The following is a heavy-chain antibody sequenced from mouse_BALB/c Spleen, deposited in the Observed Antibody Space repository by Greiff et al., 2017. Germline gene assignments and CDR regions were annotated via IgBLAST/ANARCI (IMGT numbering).Heavy chain of an antibody. J-gene: IGHJ4*01. CDR3: ARRGGNYVSLYDAMDY. CDR2: ISSGGGCT. Sequence: EVMLVESGGGLVKPGGSLKLSCAASGFAFSSYDMSWVRQTPEKRLEWVAYISSGGGCTYYPDTVKGRFTISRDNAKNTLYLQMSSLKSEDTAMYYCARRGGNYVSLYDAMDYWGKGTSVTVSS. V-gene: IGHV5-12-1*01. D-gene: IGHD2-1*01. CDR1: GFAFSSYD.